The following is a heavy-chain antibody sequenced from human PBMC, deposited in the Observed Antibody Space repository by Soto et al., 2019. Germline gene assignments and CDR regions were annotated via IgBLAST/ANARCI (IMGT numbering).Heavy chain of an antibody. CDR1: GYTFTSYA. V-gene: IGHV1-3*01. CDR2: INAGNGNT. CDR3: ARGGHIVVVTAIPPDY. J-gene: IGHJ4*02. Sequence: ASVKVSCKASGYTFTSYAMPWVRQAPGQRLEWMGWINAGNGNTKYSQKFQGRVTITRDTSASTAYMELSSLRSEETAVYYCARGGHIVVVTAIPPDYWGQGTLVTVSS. D-gene: IGHD2-21*02.